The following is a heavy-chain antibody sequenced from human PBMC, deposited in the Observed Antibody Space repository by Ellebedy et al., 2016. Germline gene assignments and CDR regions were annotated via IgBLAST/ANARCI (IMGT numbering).Heavy chain of an antibody. CDR1: GFTFSSYA. D-gene: IGHD6-19*01. V-gene: IGHV3-30-3*01. Sequence: GGSLRLSCAASGFTFSSYAMHWVRQAPGKGLEWVAVISYDGSNKYHADSVKGRFTISRDNSKNTLYLQMNSLRAEDTAVYYCARPPLGAVAGLDFDYWGQGTLVTVSS. J-gene: IGHJ4*02. CDR2: ISYDGSNK. CDR3: ARPPLGAVAGLDFDY.